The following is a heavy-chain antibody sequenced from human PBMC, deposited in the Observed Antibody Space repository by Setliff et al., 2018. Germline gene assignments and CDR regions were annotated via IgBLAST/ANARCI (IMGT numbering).Heavy chain of an antibody. CDR3: VRGPGPSVVVAIPFDH. V-gene: IGHV1-18*01. Sequence: ASVKVSCKTSGYNFITFGISWVRQAPGQGLEWLGWIAPYNGNTDYAQKFQGRVTMTIDTSATTVYMELQSLRSDDTAVYYCVRGPGPSVVVAIPFDHWGQGSLVTVSS. CDR1: GYNFITFG. J-gene: IGHJ4*02. D-gene: IGHD5-12*01. CDR2: IAPYNGNT.